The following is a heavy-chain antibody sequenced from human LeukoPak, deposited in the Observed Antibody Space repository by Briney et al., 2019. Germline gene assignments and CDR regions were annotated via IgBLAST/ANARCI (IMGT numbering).Heavy chain of an antibody. V-gene: IGHV3-7*01. CDR2: IKEDGSET. Sequence: TGGSLRLSCAASGFTFSEYWMSWVRQAPGKGLERVANIKEDGSETYYVDSVKGRFTISRDDATNSVYLQMNSLRAEDTALYYCARDSRPRGGSCFDNWGQGTLVTVSS. D-gene: IGHD2-15*01. CDR3: ARDSRPRGGSCFDN. CDR1: GFTFSEYW. J-gene: IGHJ4*02.